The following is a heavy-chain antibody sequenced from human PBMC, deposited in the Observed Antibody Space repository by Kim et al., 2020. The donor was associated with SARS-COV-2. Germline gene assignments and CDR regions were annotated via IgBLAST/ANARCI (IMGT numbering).Heavy chain of an antibody. CDR3: ARDEGY. CDR2: ISYDGSKK. Sequence: GGSLRLSCAASGFTFSSYSMHWVRQAPGKGLEWVADISYDGSKKYYADSVKGRFTISRDNSKNTLYLQMNSLRAEDTAVYYCARDEGYWGQGTLVTVSS. J-gene: IGHJ4*02. CDR1: GFTFSSYS. V-gene: IGHV3-30-3*01.